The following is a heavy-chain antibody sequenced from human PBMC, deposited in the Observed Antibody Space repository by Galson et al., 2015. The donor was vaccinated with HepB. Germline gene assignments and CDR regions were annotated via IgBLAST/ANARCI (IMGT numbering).Heavy chain of an antibody. J-gene: IGHJ4*02. CDR3: ARGAVIAVAVESYFDY. CDR2: TYYRSKWYN. V-gene: IGHV6-1*01. Sequence: CAISGDSVSSNSAAWNWIRQSPSRGLEWLGRTYYRSKWYNDYAVSVKSRITINPDTSKNQFSLQLNSVTPEDTAVYYCARGAVIAVAVESYFDYWGQGTLVTVSP. D-gene: IGHD6-19*01. CDR1: GDSVSSNSAA.